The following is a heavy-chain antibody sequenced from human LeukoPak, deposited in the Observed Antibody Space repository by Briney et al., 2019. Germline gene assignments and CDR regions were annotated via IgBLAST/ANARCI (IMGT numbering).Heavy chain of an antibody. Sequence: GGSLILSCAASGFTFSSYWMHWVRQAPGKGLVWVSRINSDGSSTSYADSVKGRFTISRDNAKNTLYLQMNSLRAEDTAVYYCARSYSRSWYSFDYWGQGTLVTVSS. J-gene: IGHJ4*02. V-gene: IGHV3-74*01. CDR1: GFTFSSYW. CDR2: INSDGSST. CDR3: ARSYSRSWYSFDY. D-gene: IGHD6-13*01.